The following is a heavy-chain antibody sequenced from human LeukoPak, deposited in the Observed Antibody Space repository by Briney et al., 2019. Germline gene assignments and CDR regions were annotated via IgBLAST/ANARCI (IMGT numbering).Heavy chain of an antibody. V-gene: IGHV4-30-2*01. Sequence: SETLSLTCVVSGGSVSSGGYSWSWIWQPPGKGLEWIGYIYQSGSTYYNPSLKSRVTISIDRSKNQFSLRLSSVTAADTALYYCASRWTSAFNIWGQGTMVTVSS. CDR3: ASRWTSAFNI. CDR2: IYQSGST. CDR1: GGSVSSGGYS. J-gene: IGHJ3*02. D-gene: IGHD4-23*01.